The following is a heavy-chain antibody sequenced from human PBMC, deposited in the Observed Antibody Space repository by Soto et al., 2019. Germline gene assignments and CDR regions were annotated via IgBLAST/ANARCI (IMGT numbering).Heavy chain of an antibody. Sequence: QVQLVESGGGVVQPGRSLRLSCAASGFTFSSYGMHWVRQAPGKGLEWVAVISYDGSNKYYADSVKGRFTISRDNSKNTLDLQMNSLRAEDTAVYYCAKERPAAAXGGVGWFDPWGQGTLVTVSS. CDR2: ISYDGSNK. J-gene: IGHJ5*02. D-gene: IGHD6-13*01. CDR3: AKERPAAAXGGVGWFDP. CDR1: GFTFSSYG. V-gene: IGHV3-30*18.